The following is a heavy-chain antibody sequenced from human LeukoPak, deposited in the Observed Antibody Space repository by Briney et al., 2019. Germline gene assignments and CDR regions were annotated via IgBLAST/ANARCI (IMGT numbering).Heavy chain of an antibody. CDR1: GFTFSSYS. D-gene: IGHD6-19*01. CDR3: ARVEGSGWYIGY. Sequence: GGSLRLPCAASGFTFSSYSMNWVRQAPGKGLEWVSSISSSSSYIYYADSVKGRFTISRDNAKNSLYLQMNSLRAEDTAVYYCARVEGSGWYIGYWGQGTLVTVSS. CDR2: ISSSSSYI. V-gene: IGHV3-21*01. J-gene: IGHJ4*02.